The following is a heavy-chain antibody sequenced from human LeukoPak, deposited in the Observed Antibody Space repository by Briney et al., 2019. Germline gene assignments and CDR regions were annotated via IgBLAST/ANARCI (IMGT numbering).Heavy chain of an antibody. J-gene: IGHJ4*02. CDR3: ARPMDPLAYCGGDCYSFDY. V-gene: IGHV1-18*01. CDR1: GYTFTSYG. D-gene: IGHD2-21*02. Sequence: ASVTVSCKASGYTFTSYGISWVRQAPGQGLEWMGWISAYNGNTNYAQKLQGRVTMTTDTSTSTAYMELRSLRSDDTAVYYCARPMDPLAYCGGDCYSFDYWGQGTLVTVSS. CDR2: ISAYNGNT.